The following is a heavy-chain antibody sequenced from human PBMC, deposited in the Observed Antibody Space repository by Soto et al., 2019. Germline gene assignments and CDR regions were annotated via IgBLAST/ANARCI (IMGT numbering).Heavy chain of an antibody. V-gene: IGHV3-11*01. CDR3: ARMFGSGNSFFDY. J-gene: IGHJ4*02. CDR1: GFTFSDYY. D-gene: IGHD6-19*01. CDR2: LSESGSSI. Sequence: GSLRLSCAASGFTFSDYYMSWIRQAPGKGLEWVSYLSESGSSIYYADFVKGRFTISRDNAKNSLYLQMNSLRAEDTAVYYCARMFGSGNSFFDYWGQGTLVTVSS.